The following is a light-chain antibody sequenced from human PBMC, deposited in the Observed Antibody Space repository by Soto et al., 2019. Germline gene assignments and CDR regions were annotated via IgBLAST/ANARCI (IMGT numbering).Light chain of an antibody. CDR1: QSLSGNY. J-gene: IGKJ2*01. V-gene: IGKV3-20*01. Sequence: EIVLTQSPGTLSLSPGERATLSCRASQSLSGNYLAWYQQKPGQAPRLLIFGVSSRATGIPDRFSGSGSGTDFTLTINRLEPEDFAVYYCHHYGSSHYTFGLGTNLEIK. CDR2: GVS. CDR3: HHYGSSHYT.